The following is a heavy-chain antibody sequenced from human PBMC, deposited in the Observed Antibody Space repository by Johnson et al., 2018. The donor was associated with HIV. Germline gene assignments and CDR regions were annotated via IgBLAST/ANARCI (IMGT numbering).Heavy chain of an antibody. CDR3: AREAGSGSYSPWRPDAFDI. Sequence: VLLVESGGGVVRPGGSLRLSCAASGFTFDDYGMSWVRQAPGKGLEWVSGINWNGGSTGYADSVKGRFTISRDNAKNSLYLQMNSLRAEDTALYYFAREAGSGSYSPWRPDAFDIWGQGTMVTVSS. D-gene: IGHD3-10*01. CDR2: INWNGGST. CDR1: GFTFDDYG. V-gene: IGHV3-20*04. J-gene: IGHJ3*02.